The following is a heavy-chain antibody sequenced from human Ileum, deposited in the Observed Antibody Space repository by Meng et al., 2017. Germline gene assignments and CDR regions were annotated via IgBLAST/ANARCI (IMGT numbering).Heavy chain of an antibody. J-gene: IGHJ6*02. CDR2: INPSDGKT. CDR3: ARDRGGYYDFMGSMGYYDMDV. Sequence: QEELVQSGAEVTKPGASVKISCKAAGYTFTRYFMHWVRQAPGQGLEWMGIINPSDGKTKYAQKFQDRVTLTRDRSTTTVYMEMSSLRSEDTAVYFCARDRGGYYDFMGSMGYYDMDVWGQGTTVTVSS. CDR1: GYTFTRYF. V-gene: IGHV1-46*01. D-gene: IGHD3-3*01.